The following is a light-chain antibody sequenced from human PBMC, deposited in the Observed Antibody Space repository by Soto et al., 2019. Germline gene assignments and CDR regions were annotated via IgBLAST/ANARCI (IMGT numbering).Light chain of an antibody. CDR3: QQYYSTPLT. Sequence: DFVMTQSPDSLTVSLGERATINSKSSQSVLWSNNKNYLAWYQQKPGQSPKLLIYWASTRESGVPDRFSGSGSGTDFTLTISSLQAEDVAVYYCQQYYSTPLTFGGGTKVDIK. J-gene: IGKJ4*01. CDR2: WAS. CDR1: QSVLWSNNKNY. V-gene: IGKV4-1*01.